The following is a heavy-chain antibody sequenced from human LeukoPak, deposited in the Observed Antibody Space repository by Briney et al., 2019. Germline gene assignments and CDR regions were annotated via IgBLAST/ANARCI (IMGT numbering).Heavy chain of an antibody. D-gene: IGHD3-16*01. CDR3: ARGAFGGVILSYYDY. J-gene: IGHJ4*02. CDR1: GYTFTSYG. Sequence: GASVKVSCKASGYTFTSYGISWVRQAPGQELEWMGWISAYNGNTNYAQKLQGRVTMTTDTSTSTAYMELRSLRSDDTAVYYCARGAFGGVILSYYDYWGQGTLVTVSS. V-gene: IGHV1-18*01. CDR2: ISAYNGNT.